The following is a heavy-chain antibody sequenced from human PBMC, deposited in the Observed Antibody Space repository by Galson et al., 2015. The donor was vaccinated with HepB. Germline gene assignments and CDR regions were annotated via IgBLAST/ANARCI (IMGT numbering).Heavy chain of an antibody. D-gene: IGHD3-10*01. J-gene: IGHJ4*02. CDR2: IYYSGST. CDR3: ARLGVGTEWFGEEQYYFDY. Sequence: QVQLQESGPGLVKPSETLSLTCTVSGGSISSYYWSWIRQPPGKGLEWIGYIYYSGSTNYNPSLKSRVTISVDTSKNQFSLKLSSVTAADTAVYYCARLGVGTEWFGEEQYYFDYWGQGTLVTVSS. V-gene: IGHV4-59*08. CDR1: GGSISSYY.